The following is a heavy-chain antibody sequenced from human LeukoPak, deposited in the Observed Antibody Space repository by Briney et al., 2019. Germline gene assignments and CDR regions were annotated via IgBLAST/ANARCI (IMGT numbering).Heavy chain of an antibody. D-gene: IGHD1-26*01. V-gene: IGHV3-23*01. CDR2: ISGSGGST. CDR3: ASAPGWELLGFDY. CDR1: GFSFSSYA. Sequence: PGGSLRLSCAAAGFSFSSYAMSWVRQAPGKGLEWVSAISGSGGSTYYADSVKGRFTISRDNSKNTLYLQMNSLRAEDTAVYYCASAPGWELLGFDYWGQGTLVTVSS. J-gene: IGHJ4*02.